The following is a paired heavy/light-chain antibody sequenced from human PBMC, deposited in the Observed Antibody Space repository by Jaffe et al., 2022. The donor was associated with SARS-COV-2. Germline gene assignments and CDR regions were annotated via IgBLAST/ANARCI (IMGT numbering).Light chain of an antibody. CDR1: SSNIGSNT. CDR2: SNN. Sequence: QSVLTQPPSASGTPGQRVTISCSGSSSNIGSNTVNWYQQLPGTAPKLLIYSNNQRPSGVPDRVSGSKSGTSASLAISGLQSEDEAEYYCAAWDDSLNSWLFGGGTKLTVL. CDR3: AAWDDSLNSWL. J-gene: IGLJ2*01. V-gene: IGLV1-44*01.
Heavy chain of an antibody. Sequence: QVQLVESGGGVVPPGRSLRLSCAASGFTLSSYAMHWVRQAPGKGLEWVAGASSDGSERYYADSVKGRFTISRDNSKNTLYLQMNSLRPEDTAVYYCARKLVIWGQGTLVTVSS. J-gene: IGHJ4*02. CDR3: ARKLVI. V-gene: IGHV3-30*14. D-gene: IGHD6-13*01. CDR1: GFTLSSYA. CDR2: ASSDGSER.